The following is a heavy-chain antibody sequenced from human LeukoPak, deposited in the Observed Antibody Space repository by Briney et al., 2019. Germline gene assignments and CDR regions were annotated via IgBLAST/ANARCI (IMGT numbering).Heavy chain of an antibody. CDR3: ARDTAGGDY. Sequence: GGSLRLSCAASGFNFSRYWMSWVRQAPGKGLEWVANIKQDGSEKYYVDSVKGRFTISRDNAKNSLYLQMNSLRAEDTAVYFCARDTAGGDYWGQGTLVTVSS. J-gene: IGHJ4*02. V-gene: IGHV3-7*04. D-gene: IGHD6-13*01. CDR1: GFNFSRYW. CDR2: IKQDGSEK.